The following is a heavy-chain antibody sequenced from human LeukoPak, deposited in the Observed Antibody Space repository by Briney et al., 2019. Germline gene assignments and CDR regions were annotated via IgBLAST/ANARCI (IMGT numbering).Heavy chain of an antibody. CDR1: GGSISSYY. J-gene: IGHJ6*03. CDR3: ARTVSGPTPDYYYYYYMDV. D-gene: IGHD4-17*01. CDR2: IYYSGST. Sequence: PSETLSLTCTVSGGSISSYYWSWIRQPPRKGLEWIGYIYYSGSTNYNPSLKSRVTISVDTSKNQFSLKLSSVTAADTAVYYCARTVSGPTPDYYYYYYMDVWGKGTTVTVSS. V-gene: IGHV4-59*01.